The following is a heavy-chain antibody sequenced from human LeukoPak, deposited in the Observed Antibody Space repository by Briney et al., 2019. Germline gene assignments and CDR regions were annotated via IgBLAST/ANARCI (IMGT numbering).Heavy chain of an antibody. CDR1: DDSLNGYY. V-gene: IGHV4-4*07. CDR2: IFTSGIT. D-gene: IGHD4-17*01. Sequence: SETLSLTCTVSDDSLNGYYWGWIRQPAGKGLEWIGRIFTSGITKYSPSLRSRVTMSIDTSKNQFSLKLSSVTAADTAVYYCARVDGDYGKGFDPWGQGTLVTVSS. CDR3: ARVDGDYGKGFDP. J-gene: IGHJ5*02.